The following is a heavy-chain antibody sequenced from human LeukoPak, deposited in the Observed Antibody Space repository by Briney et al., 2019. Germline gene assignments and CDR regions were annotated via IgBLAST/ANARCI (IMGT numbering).Heavy chain of an antibody. Sequence: APVEVSCKASGYTFTSYGISWVRQAPGQGLEWMGWISAYNGNTNYAQKLQGRVTMTTDTSTSTAYMELRSLRSDDTAVYYCARSTIGYCSGGSCYSLDYFDYWGQGTLVTVSS. CDR1: GYTFTSYG. D-gene: IGHD2-15*01. CDR3: ARSTIGYCSGGSCYSLDYFDY. J-gene: IGHJ4*02. V-gene: IGHV1-18*01. CDR2: ISAYNGNT.